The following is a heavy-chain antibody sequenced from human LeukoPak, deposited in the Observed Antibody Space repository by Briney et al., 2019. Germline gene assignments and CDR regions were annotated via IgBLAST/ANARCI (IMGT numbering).Heavy chain of an antibody. V-gene: IGHV4-34*01. CDR1: GGSFSGYY. CDR2: INHSGST. J-gene: IGHJ4*02. D-gene: IGHD1-26*01. CDR3: ARSDPSGIVGATAH. Sequence: PSETLSLTCAVYGGSFSGYYWSWIRQPPGKGLEWIGEINHSGSTNYNPSLKSRVTISVDTSKNQFSLKLSSVTAADTAVYYCARSDPSGIVGATAHWGQGTLVTVSS.